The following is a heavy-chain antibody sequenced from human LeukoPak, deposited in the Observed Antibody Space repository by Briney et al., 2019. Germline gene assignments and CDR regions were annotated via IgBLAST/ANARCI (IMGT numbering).Heavy chain of an antibody. J-gene: IGHJ6*03. Sequence: GGSLRLSCAASGFTVSSNYMSWIRQAPGKGLEWVSYISSSGSTIYYADSVKGRFTISRDNAKNSLYLQMNILRAEDTAVYYCARVGDRNYDFWSGLNYYYYMDVWGKGTTVTVSS. CDR1: GFTVSSNY. V-gene: IGHV3-11*04. CDR3: ARVGDRNYDFWSGLNYYYYMDV. CDR2: ISSSGSTI. D-gene: IGHD3-3*01.